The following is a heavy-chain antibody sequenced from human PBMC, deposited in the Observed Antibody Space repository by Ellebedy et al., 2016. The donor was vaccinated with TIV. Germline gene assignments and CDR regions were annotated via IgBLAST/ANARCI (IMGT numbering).Heavy chain of an antibody. CDR3: AILPYSSGWPYYFDY. CDR2: ISSSSSTI. J-gene: IGHJ4*02. D-gene: IGHD6-19*01. CDR1: GFTFSSYS. Sequence: GESLKISCAASGFTFSSYSMNWVRQAPGKGLEWVSYISSSSSTIYYADSVKGRFTISRDNAKNSLYLQMNSLRAEDTAVYYCAILPYSSGWPYYFDYWGQGTLVTVSS. V-gene: IGHV3-48*04.